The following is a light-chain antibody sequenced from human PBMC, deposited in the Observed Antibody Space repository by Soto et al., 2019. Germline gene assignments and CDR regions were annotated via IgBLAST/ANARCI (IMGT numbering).Light chain of an antibody. CDR1: QSVNSVY. J-gene: IGKJ3*01. Sequence: EIVLTKSPGTLSLSLGEIASLSCRADQSVNSVYLAWYQHKPGQAPRILIYGAYDRATGITDRFSGSGSGKHFNLTISRLEPVDLAVFYCQEFVPSPFTVGPGPKV. CDR3: QEFVPSPFT. CDR2: GAY. V-gene: IGKV3-20*01.